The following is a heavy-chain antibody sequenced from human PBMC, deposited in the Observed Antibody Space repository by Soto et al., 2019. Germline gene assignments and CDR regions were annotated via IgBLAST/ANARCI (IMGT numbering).Heavy chain of an antibody. D-gene: IGHD2-21*01. CDR3: ARQLPISDSKYYYYGMDV. J-gene: IGHJ6*02. CDR2: IYPGDSDT. Sequence: GESLKISCKGSGYSFTSYWIGWVRQMPGEGLEWMGIIYPGDSDTRYSPSFRGQVTSSADKSISTAYLQWSSLKASDTAMYYCARQLPISDSKYYYYGMDVWGQGTTVTVSS. V-gene: IGHV5-51*01. CDR1: GYSFTSYW.